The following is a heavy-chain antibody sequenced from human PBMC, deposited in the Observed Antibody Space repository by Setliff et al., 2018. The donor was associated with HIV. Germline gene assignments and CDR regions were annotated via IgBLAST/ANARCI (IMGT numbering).Heavy chain of an antibody. V-gene: IGHV1-2*06. J-gene: IGHJ4*02. D-gene: IGHD6-13*01. Sequence: ASVKVSCKTSGYAFTDYSIHWVRQAPGQGLEWVGRINPDSRGTNYAQAFQGRVTMTRDTSVSTAYMELSRLKSDDTAVFYCARGVKGIATTGKYYFDYWGQGTLVTVSS. CDR1: GYAFTDYS. CDR3: ARGVKGIATTGKYYFDY. CDR2: INPDSRGT.